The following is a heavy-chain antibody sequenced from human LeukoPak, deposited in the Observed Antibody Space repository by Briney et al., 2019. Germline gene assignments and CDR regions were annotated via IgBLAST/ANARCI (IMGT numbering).Heavy chain of an antibody. D-gene: IGHD3-22*01. Sequence: GSLRLSCAASGFTVSSNYMSWVRQAPGKGLEWIGEINHSGSTNYNPSLKSRVTISVDTSKNQFSLKLSSVTAADTAVYYCARAGFLNYYDSSGYAKKYYYYGMDVWGQGTTVTVSS. CDR1: GFTVSSNY. J-gene: IGHJ6*02. CDR3: ARAGFLNYYDSSGYAKKYYYYGMDV. CDR2: INHSGST. V-gene: IGHV4-34*01.